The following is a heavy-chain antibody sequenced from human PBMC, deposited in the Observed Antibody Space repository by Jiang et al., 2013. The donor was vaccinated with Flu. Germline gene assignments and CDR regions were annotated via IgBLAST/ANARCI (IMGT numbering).Heavy chain of an antibody. Sequence: LLKPSETLSLSCTVSGGSISSDSYYWGWIRQPPGKGPEWIGSIYHSGSTYYNPSLKTRVTMSVDTSKNQLSLNLTSVTAADTAVCYCARAQKYSGFELPYYDFWGQGTLVIVSS. D-gene: IGHD5-12*01. V-gene: IGHV4-39*07. CDR3: ARAQKYSGFELPYYDF. CDR2: IYHSGST. CDR1: GGSISSDSYY. J-gene: IGHJ4*02.